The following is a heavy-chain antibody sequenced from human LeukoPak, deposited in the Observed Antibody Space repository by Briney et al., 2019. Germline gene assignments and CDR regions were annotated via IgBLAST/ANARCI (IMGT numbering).Heavy chain of an antibody. J-gene: IGHJ4*02. CDR1: GFTFRDYA. D-gene: IGHD2-2*03. CDR2: ISGSSGDT. Sequence: GGSLRLSCVASGFTFRDYAMSWVRQAPGKGLEWVSPISGSSGDTYYADSVKGRFTISRDNSKNTLYLQMNNLRAEDTAIYCCAEVRPSRGLKSHFLGFRGQGTLAPVP. CDR3: AEVRPSRGLKSHFLGF. V-gene: IGHV3-23*01.